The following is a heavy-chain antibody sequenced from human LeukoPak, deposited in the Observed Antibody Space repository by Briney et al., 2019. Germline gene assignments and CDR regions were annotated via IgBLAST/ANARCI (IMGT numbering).Heavy chain of an antibody. CDR1: RFTISSSY. J-gene: IGHJ4*02. D-gene: IGHD2-15*01. CDR3: ARGCSDGSCYDY. CDR2: IYSGGST. Sequence: GGSLRFSCAASRFTISSSYMNWVRQAPGKGLEWVSVIYSGGSTYYADSVKGRFTISRDNSKNTLYLQMNSLRAEDTAVYYCARGCSDGSCYDYSGQGTLVTVSS. V-gene: IGHV3-53*01.